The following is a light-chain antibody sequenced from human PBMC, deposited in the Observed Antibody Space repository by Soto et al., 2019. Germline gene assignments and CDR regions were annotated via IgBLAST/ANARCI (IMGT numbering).Light chain of an antibody. CDR1: SSDVGGYNY. CDR2: DVN. Sequence: QSALTQPASVSGSPGQSITISCTGTSSDVGGYNYVSWYQHDPGKAPKLMIYDVNFRPAGVSNRFSGSKSGNTASLTISGLQPEDEADYYCSSYTTSNTRQIVFGTGTKLTVL. CDR3: SSYTTSNTRQIV. J-gene: IGLJ1*01. V-gene: IGLV2-14*03.